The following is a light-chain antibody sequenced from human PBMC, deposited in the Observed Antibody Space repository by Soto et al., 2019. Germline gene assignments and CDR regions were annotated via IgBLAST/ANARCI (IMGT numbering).Light chain of an antibody. V-gene: IGKV1-5*03. J-gene: IGKJ1*01. CDR1: QTISSL. CDR2: KAS. Sequence: DIQMTPSPSTLSGSVGDRVTITCRASQTISSLLACYQQKPGKAPKLLIYKASTLKSGVPSRFSGSGSGTEFTLSISSLQPEDFATYYCQQYNSYPWTFGQGTKVDIK. CDR3: QQYNSYPWT.